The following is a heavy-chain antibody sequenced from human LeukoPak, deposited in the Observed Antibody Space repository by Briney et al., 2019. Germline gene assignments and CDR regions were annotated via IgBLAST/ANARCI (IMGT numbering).Heavy chain of an antibody. CDR2: INSDGSST. D-gene: IGHD6-19*01. Sequence: GGSLRLSCAASGFTFSSYWMHWVRQTPGKGLVWVSRINSDGSSTSYAESVKGRFTISRDNAKNTLCLQMNSLRAEDTAVYYCARALAVAGTGGYYWGQGTLVTVSS. CDR3: ARALAVAGTGGYY. CDR1: GFTFSSYW. V-gene: IGHV3-74*01. J-gene: IGHJ4*02.